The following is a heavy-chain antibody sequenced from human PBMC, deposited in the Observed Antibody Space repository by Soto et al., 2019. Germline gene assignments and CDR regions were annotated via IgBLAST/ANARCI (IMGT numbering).Heavy chain of an antibody. CDR1: GGSISSYY. CDR3: AREGRGFLEWFYYYGMDG. D-gene: IGHD3-3*01. Sequence: NPSETLSLTCTVSGGSISSYYWSWIRQPAGKGLEWIGRIYTSGSTNYNPSLKSRVTMSVDTSKNQFSLKLSSVTAADTAVYYCAREGRGFLEWFYYYGMDGWGQGTTVTVSS. CDR2: IYTSGST. V-gene: IGHV4-4*07. J-gene: IGHJ6*02.